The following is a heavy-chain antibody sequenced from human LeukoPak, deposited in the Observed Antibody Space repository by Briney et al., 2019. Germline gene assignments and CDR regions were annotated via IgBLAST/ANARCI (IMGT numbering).Heavy chain of an antibody. V-gene: IGHV3-21*01. CDR2: ISSSSSYI. CDR1: GFTFSSYN. Sequence: PGGSLRLSCAASGFTFSSYNMHWVRQAPGKGLEWVSYISSSSSYIYYSDSVKGRVTISRDNAKNSLYLQMNNLRAEDTAVYYCARDSPYISGWGDEQYYFDYWGQGTLVTVSS. CDR3: ARDSPYISGWGDEQYYFDY. J-gene: IGHJ4*02. D-gene: IGHD6-25*01.